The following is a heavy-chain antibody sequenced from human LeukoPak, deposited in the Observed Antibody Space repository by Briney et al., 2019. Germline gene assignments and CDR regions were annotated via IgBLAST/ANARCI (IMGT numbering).Heavy chain of an antibody. CDR3: ARGRDSSGYRPPDY. J-gene: IGHJ4*02. CDR1: GYSITSGYY. Sequence: SETLSLTCTVSGYSITSGYYWGWIRQPPGKGLEWIGSIYHSGSTFYNPSLKSRVTISVDPSKNQFSLKLSSVTAADTAVYYCARGRDSSGYRPPDYWGQGTLVTVSS. CDR2: IYHSGST. D-gene: IGHD3-22*01. V-gene: IGHV4-38-2*02.